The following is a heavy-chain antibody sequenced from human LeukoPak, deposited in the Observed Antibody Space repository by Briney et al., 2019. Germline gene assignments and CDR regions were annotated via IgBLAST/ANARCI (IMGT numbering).Heavy chain of an antibody. CDR2: INGDGSNT. Sequence: GGSLRLSCAASGFTFSSHWMHWVRQAPGKGLVWVSRINGDGSNTTYADSVKGRFTISRDNAKNTLYLQMNSLRAEDTAVYYCARDGTDSSGPLWGQGTLVTVSS. D-gene: IGHD3-22*01. CDR3: ARDGTDSSGPL. J-gene: IGHJ4*02. V-gene: IGHV3-74*03. CDR1: GFTFSSHW.